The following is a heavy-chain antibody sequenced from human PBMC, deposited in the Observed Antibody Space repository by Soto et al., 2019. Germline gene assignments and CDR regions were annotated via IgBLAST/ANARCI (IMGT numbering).Heavy chain of an antibody. J-gene: IGHJ4*02. CDR3: ARDWAYCSGGSCYLIDY. CDR2: ISSSSSTI. V-gene: IGHV3-48*02. Sequence: PGGSLRLSGETSGFTFSSYSINWVRQAPGKGLEWVSYISSSSSTIYYADSVKGRFTISRDNAKNSLYLQMNSLRDEDTAVYYCARDWAYCSGGSCYLIDYWGQGTLVTVSS. CDR1: GFTFSSYS. D-gene: IGHD2-15*01.